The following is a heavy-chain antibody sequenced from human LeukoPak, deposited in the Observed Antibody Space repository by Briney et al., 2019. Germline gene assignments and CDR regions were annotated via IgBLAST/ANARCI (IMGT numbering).Heavy chain of an antibody. D-gene: IGHD4-17*01. CDR3: TRDLNARYGDYGSWFDP. CDR2: IRSKAYGGTT. CDR1: GFTFSSYA. V-gene: IGHV3-49*04. Sequence: GGSLRLSCAASGFTFSSYAMSWVRQAPGKGLEWVGFIRSKAYGGTTEYAASVKGRFTISRDDSKSIAYLQMNSLNTEDTAVYYCTRDLNARYGDYGSWFDPWGQGTLVTVSS. J-gene: IGHJ5*02.